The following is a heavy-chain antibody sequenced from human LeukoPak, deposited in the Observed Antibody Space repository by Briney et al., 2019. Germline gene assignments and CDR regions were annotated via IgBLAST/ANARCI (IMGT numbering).Heavy chain of an antibody. CDR1: GYTFTSYY. J-gene: IGHJ4*02. D-gene: IGHD3-10*01. CDR2: INPSGGST. CDR3: ARDLFGLGYFDY. Sequence: ASVKVSCKASGYTFTSYYMHRVRQAPGQGLEWMGIINPSGGSTSYAQKFQGRVTMTRDMSTSTDYMELSSLRSDDTAVYYCARDLFGLGYFDYWGQGTLVTVSS. V-gene: IGHV1-46*01.